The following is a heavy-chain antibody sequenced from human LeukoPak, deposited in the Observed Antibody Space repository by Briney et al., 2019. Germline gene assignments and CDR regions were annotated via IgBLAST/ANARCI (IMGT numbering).Heavy chain of an antibody. J-gene: IGHJ4*02. V-gene: IGHV3-7*01. CDR3: ATSVGDGYDSN. CDR2: IKQDGSEK. CDR1: GFTFSTFW. D-gene: IGHD5-12*01. Sequence: GGSLRLSCAASGFTFSTFWMGWVRQVPGKGLEWVANIKQDGSEKYYVDSVKGRFTISRDDAKNSLYLQMNSLRAEDTAVYYCATSVGDGYDSNWGQGTLVTVSS.